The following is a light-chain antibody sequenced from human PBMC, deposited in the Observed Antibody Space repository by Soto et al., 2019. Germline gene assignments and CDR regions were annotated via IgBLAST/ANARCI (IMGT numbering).Light chain of an antibody. CDR1: SGHSSYA. V-gene: IGLV4-69*01. Sequence: QLVLTQSPSASASLGASVKLTCTLSSGHSSYAIAWHQQQPEKGPRYLMKINSDGSHSKGDGIPDRFSGSSSGAERYFTISSLQSEDEADYYCQTWGTGIGVFGGGTQLTVL. CDR2: INSDGSH. J-gene: IGLJ3*02. CDR3: QTWGTGIGV.